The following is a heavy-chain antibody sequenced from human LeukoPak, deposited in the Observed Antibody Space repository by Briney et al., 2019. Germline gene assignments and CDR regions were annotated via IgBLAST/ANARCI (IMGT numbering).Heavy chain of an antibody. CDR1: GYTLTSYG. D-gene: IGHD3-22*01. V-gene: IGHV1-18*01. Sequence: ASVKVSCKASGYTLTSYGISWVRQAPGQGLEWMGWINTYNGNTKYAQKFQGRVTMTEDTSTDTAYMELSSLRSEDTAVYYCATAAIGPPGRGYYDSSGYNDAFDIWGQGTMVTVSS. CDR3: ATAAIGPPGRGYYDSSGYNDAFDI. CDR2: INTYNGNT. J-gene: IGHJ3*02.